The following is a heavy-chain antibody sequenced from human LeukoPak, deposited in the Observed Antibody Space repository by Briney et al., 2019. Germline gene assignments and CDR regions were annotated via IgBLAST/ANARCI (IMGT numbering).Heavy chain of an antibody. J-gene: IGHJ4*02. CDR1: GFIFSNYE. CDR3: ARDLPTGTYRAYFDN. V-gene: IGHV3-48*03. Sequence: GGSLRLSCAGSGFIFSNYEMNWVRQAPGKGLEWVSYISSTGSDIYYADSVKGRFTISRDNAENSLYLQMNSLRAEDTAVYYCARDLPTGTYRAYFDNWGQGTLVTVSS. CDR2: ISSTGSDI. D-gene: IGHD1-26*01.